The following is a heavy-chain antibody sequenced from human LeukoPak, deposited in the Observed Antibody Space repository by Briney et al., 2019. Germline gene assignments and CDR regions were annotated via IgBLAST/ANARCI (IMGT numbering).Heavy chain of an antibody. CDR2: ISDDGSNK. Sequence: GGSLRLSCAASGFTFSSYGMHWVRQAPGKGLEWVALISDDGSNKYYADSVKGRFTISRDNSKNTLYLQMNSLRADDTAVYYCARDSMEHPGGDAFDIWGQGTMVTVSS. J-gene: IGHJ3*02. V-gene: IGHV3-30*03. CDR3: ARDSMEHPGGDAFDI. CDR1: GFTFSSYG. D-gene: IGHD2/OR15-2a*01.